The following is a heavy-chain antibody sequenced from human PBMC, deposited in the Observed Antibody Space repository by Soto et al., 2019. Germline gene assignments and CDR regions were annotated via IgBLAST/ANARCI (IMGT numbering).Heavy chain of an antibody. J-gene: IGHJ3*02. V-gene: IGHV1-69*13. D-gene: IGHD6-19*01. CDR3: AGRLGQWLATDVFDI. CDR2: IIPIFGTA. CDR1: GGTFSSYA. Sequence: SVKVSCKASGGTFSSYAISWVRQAPGQGLEWMGGIIPIFGTANYAQKFQGRVTITADESTSTAYMELSSLRSEDTAVYYCAGRLGQWLATDVFDIWGKGTMVTVSS.